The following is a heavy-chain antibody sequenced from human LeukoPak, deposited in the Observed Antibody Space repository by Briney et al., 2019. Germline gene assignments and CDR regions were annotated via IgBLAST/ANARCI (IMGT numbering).Heavy chain of an antibody. D-gene: IGHD6-19*01. J-gene: IGHJ4*02. CDR3: ARGPQGIGSGWAGD. Sequence: SETLSLTCAVYGGSFSGNFWNWVRQPPGKGLEWIGEISHTGTTNYNPSLKSRVTISVDTSKNQFSLKLTSVTAADTAVDYCARGPQGIGSGWAGDWGQGTLITVSS. V-gene: IGHV4-34*01. CDR2: ISHTGTT. CDR1: GGSFSGNF.